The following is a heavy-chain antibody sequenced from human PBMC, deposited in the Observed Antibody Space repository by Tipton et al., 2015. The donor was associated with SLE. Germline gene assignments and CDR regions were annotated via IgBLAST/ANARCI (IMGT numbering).Heavy chain of an antibody. J-gene: IGHJ4*02. CDR2: ISPTSYI. Sequence: SLRLSCEASGFIFSDNYMSWVRQAPGKGLEWVSYISPTSYIQYSDSVRGRFTISRDNAKNSLYLQMNSLRAEDTALYYCVRDIGGSADWGRGTLVTVSS. CDR3: VRDIGGSAD. CDR1: GFIFSDNY. D-gene: IGHD4-23*01. V-gene: IGHV3-11*05.